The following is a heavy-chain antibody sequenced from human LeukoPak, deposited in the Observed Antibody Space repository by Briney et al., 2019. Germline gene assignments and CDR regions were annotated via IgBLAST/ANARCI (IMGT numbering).Heavy chain of an antibody. CDR2: ISGGGGST. D-gene: IGHD3-22*01. J-gene: IGHJ4*02. V-gene: IGHV3-23*01. CDR1: GFTFSSYA. CDR3: AKGGSFYYDTSGYLY. Sequence: GGSLRLSCAASGFTFSSYAMSWVRQAPGKGLEWVSAISGGGGSTYYADSVKGRFTISRDNSRNTLYLQMNRMRAEDTGVYYCAKGGSFYYDTSGYLYWGQGTLVTVS.